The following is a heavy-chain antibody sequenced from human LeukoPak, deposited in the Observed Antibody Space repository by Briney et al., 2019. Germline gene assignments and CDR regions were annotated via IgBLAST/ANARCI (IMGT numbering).Heavy chain of an antibody. CDR2: INHSGST. V-gene: IGHV4-34*01. CDR1: GFTFSNYA. CDR3: ARRPRNSGTDDGPSGLDY. Sequence: GSLRLSCAASGFTFSNYAMSWIRQPPGKGLEWIGEINHSGSTNYNPSLKSRAAISADASKNQFSLKLNSVTAADTAVYYCARRPRNSGTDDGPSGLDYWGQGTLVTVSS. D-gene: IGHD1-26*01. J-gene: IGHJ4*02.